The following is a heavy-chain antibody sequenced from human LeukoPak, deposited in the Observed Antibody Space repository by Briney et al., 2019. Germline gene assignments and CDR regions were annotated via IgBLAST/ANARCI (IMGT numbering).Heavy chain of an antibody. V-gene: IGHV1-46*01. CDR1: RYTFTSYY. CDR3: AGDYYSDSSGPFDY. CDR2: INPSSGST. J-gene: IGHJ4*02. Sequence: ASVTVSCTASRYTFTSYYMHWVRQSPRQRLEWMGIINPSSGSTSYAQKFQGRVPMPRDTSTSIVYMELSSLRSEAPAVYYCAGDYYSDSSGPFDYWGQGTLVTVSS. D-gene: IGHD3-22*01.